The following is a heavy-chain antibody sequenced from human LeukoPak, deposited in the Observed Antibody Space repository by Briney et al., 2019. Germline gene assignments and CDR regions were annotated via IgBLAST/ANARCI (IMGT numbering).Heavy chain of an antibody. CDR1: GYSFTSYW. CDR3: ARRLDDAFDI. Sequence: GASLQISCKGSGYSFTSYWIGWVRQMPGKGLEWMGIIYPGDSDTRYSPSFQGQVTISADKSISTAYLQWSSLKASDTPMYYCARRLDDAFDIWGQGTMVTVSS. CDR2: IYPGDSDT. J-gene: IGHJ3*02. D-gene: IGHD6-6*01. V-gene: IGHV5-51*01.